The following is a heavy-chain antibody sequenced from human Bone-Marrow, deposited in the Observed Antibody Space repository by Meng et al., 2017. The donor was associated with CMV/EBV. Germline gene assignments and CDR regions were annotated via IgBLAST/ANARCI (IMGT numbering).Heavy chain of an antibody. CDR2: ISAYNGNT. V-gene: IGHV1-18*01. J-gene: IGHJ6*02. CDR3: ARDRGYCSSTSCYVRVGYYYYYGMDV. D-gene: IGHD2-2*01. CDR1: GYTFTGND. Sequence: ASVKVSCKASGYTFTGNDIYWMRQAPGQGLEWMGWISAYNGNTNYAQKLQGRVTMTTDTSTSTAYMELRSLRSDDTAVYYCARDRGYCSSTSCYVRVGYYYYYGMDVWGQGTTVTVSS.